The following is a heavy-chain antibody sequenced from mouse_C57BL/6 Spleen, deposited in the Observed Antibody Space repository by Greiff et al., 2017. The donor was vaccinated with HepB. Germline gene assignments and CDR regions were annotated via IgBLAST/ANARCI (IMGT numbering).Heavy chain of an antibody. CDR1: GFTFSSYT. J-gene: IGHJ1*03. V-gene: IGHV5-9*01. CDR3: ARPPYYYGSSYWYLDV. CDR2: ISGGGGNT. D-gene: IGHD1-1*01. Sequence: EVKLMESGGGLVKPGGSLKLSCAASGFTFSSYTMSWVRQTPEKRLEWVATISGGGGNTYYPDSVKGRFTISRDNAKNTLYLQMSSLRSEDTALYCCARPPYYYGSSYWYLDVWGTGTTVTVSS.